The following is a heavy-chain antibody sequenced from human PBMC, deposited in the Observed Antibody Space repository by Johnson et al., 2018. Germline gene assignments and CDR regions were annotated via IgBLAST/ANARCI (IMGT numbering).Heavy chain of an antibody. Sequence: VQLVESGGGVVQSGGSLRLSCAASGFTFSSYAMSWVRQAPGKGLEWVSAISGSGGSTYYADSVKGRFTISRDNSKNPLYLQMGSLRAEDMAVYYCARERYSSGWYGSDAFDIWGQGTMVTVSS. CDR2: ISGSGGST. D-gene: IGHD6-19*01. J-gene: IGHJ3*02. CDR3: ARERYSSGWYGSDAFDI. V-gene: IGHV3-23*04. CDR1: GFTFSSYA.